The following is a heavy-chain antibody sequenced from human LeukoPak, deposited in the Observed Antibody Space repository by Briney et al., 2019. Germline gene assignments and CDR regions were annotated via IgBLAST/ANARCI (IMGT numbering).Heavy chain of an antibody. J-gene: IGHJ4*02. D-gene: IGHD3-22*01. V-gene: IGHV3-23*01. CDR2: ITGSGGST. CDR1: GFTFSNYA. Sequence: GGSLRLSCAATGFTFSNYAMSWVRQAPGKGLEWVSAITGSGGSTYYADSVKGRFTTSRDNSKNTLYLQMNSLRAEDTAVYYCAKASQPGAYYYDSSGYFDYWGQGTLVTVSS. CDR3: AKASQPGAYYYDSSGYFDY.